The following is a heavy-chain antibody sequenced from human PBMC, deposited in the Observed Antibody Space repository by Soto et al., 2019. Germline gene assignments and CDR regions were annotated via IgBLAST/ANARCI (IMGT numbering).Heavy chain of an antibody. CDR1: GGSISSGGYS. CDR3: ARATQITMSPYGMDV. Sequence: SETLSLTCAVSGGSISSGGYSWSWIRQPPGKGLGWIGYIYHSGSTYYNPSLKSRVTISVDRSKNQFSLKLSSVTAADTAVYYCARATQITMSPYGMDVWGQGTTVTVSS. D-gene: IGHD3-10*02. V-gene: IGHV4-30-2*01. J-gene: IGHJ6*02. CDR2: IYHSGST.